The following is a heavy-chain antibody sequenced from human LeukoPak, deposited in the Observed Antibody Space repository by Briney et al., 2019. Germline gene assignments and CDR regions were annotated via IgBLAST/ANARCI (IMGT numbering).Heavy chain of an antibody. D-gene: IGHD2-2*02. J-gene: IGHJ4*02. Sequence: GGSLRLSCAASGFTFSNYGMHWVRQAPGKGLEWVAFIRYDGSNKYYADSVKGRFTISRDNSKNTLYLQMNGLRAEDTAVYYCAKVPAAIQTIDYWGQGTLVTVSS. CDR2: IRYDGSNK. CDR1: GFTFSNYG. V-gene: IGHV3-30*02. CDR3: AKVPAAIQTIDY.